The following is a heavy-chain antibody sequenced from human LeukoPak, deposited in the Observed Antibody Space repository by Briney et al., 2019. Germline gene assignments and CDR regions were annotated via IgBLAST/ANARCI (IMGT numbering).Heavy chain of an antibody. V-gene: IGHV4-30-2*01. J-gene: IGHJ4*02. CDR2: IYHSGST. CDR3: ARGSGYDLRTFDY. D-gene: IGHD5-12*01. Sequence: SHTLSLTCAVSGGSISSGGYSWSWIRQPPGKGLEWIGYIYHSGSTSYNPSLKSRVTISVDRSKNQFSLKLRSVTAADTAVYYCARGSGYDLRTFDYWGQGTLVTVSS. CDR1: GGSISSGGYS.